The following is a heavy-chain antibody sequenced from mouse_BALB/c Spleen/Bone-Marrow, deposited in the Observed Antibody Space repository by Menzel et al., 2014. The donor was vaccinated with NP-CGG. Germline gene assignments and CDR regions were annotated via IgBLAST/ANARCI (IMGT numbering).Heavy chain of an antibody. Sequence: EVQLVESGAELVKPGASVKLSCTASGFNIKDTYMHWVMQRPEQGLEWIGRIDPANGNTKYDPKFQGKATITADTSSNTAYLQLSSLTSEDTAVCYCARWEYYAMDYWGQGTSVTVSS. J-gene: IGHJ4*01. CDR2: IDPANGNT. V-gene: IGHV14-3*02. D-gene: IGHD4-1*01. CDR3: ARWEYYAMDY. CDR1: GFNIKDTY.